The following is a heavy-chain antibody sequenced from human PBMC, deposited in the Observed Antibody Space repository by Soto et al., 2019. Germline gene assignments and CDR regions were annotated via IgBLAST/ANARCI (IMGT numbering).Heavy chain of an antibody. J-gene: IGHJ4*02. D-gene: IGHD5-12*01. CDR2: ISSSSSYT. CDR1: GFTFSDYY. CDR3: AREGYSGYAVFDY. V-gene: IGHV3-11*05. Sequence: QVQLVESGGGLVKPGGSLRLSCAASGFTFSDYYMSWIRQAPGKGLGWVSYISSSSSYTNYADSVKGRFTISRDNAKNSLYLQMNSLRAEDTAVYYCAREGYSGYAVFDYWGQGTLVTVSS.